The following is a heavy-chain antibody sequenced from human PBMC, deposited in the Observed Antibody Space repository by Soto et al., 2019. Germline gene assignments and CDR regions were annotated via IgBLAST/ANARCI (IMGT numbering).Heavy chain of an antibody. V-gene: IGHV3-23*01. J-gene: IGHJ6*03. D-gene: IGHD1-7*01. Sequence: GGSLRLSCAASGFTFSSYAMSWVRQAPGKGLEWVSAISGSGGSTYYADSVKGRFTISRDNSKNTLYLQMNSLRAEDTAVYYCAKGEEYWNYVNYYYYYMDVWGKGTTVTVSS. CDR3: AKGEEYWNYVNYYYYYMDV. CDR1: GFTFSSYA. CDR2: ISGSGGST.